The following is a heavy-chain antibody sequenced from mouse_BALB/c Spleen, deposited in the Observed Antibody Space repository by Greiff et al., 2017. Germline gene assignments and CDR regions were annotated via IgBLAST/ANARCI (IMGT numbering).Heavy chain of an antibody. Sequence: EVKLVESGGGLVKPGGSLKLSCAASGFTFSSYTMSWVRQTPEKRLEWVATISSGGGNTYYPDSVKGRFTISRDNAKNNLYLQMSSLRSEDTALYYCARLGTTVVATRFDYWGQGTTLTVSS. CDR1: GFTFSSYT. CDR2: ISSGGGNT. D-gene: IGHD1-1*01. V-gene: IGHV5-9*03. CDR3: ARLGTTVVATRFDY. J-gene: IGHJ2*01.